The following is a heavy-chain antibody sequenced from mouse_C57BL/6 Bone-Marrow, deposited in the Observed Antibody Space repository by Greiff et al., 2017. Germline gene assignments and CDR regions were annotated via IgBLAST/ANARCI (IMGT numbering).Heavy chain of an antibody. V-gene: IGHV2-6*01. D-gene: IGHD1-1*01. CDR3: ASVGYGSRSWFAY. CDR2: IWGVGST. Sequence: VQRVESGPGLVAPSQSLSITCTVSGFSLTSYGVDWVRQSPGKGLEWLGVIWGVGSTNYNSALKSRLSISKDYSKSQFFLKMNSVQTDDTAMYYCASVGYGSRSWFAYWGQGTLVTVSA. CDR1: GFSLTSYG. J-gene: IGHJ3*01.